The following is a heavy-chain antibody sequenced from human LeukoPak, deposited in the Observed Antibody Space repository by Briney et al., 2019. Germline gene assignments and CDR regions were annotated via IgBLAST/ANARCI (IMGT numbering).Heavy chain of an antibody. CDR3: ARNPDCSSTSCPGGYYYYGMDV. J-gene: IGHJ6*02. V-gene: IGHV1-3*01. CDR2: INAGNGNT. D-gene: IGHD2-2*01. CDR1: GYTFTSYA. Sequence: ASVKVSCKASGYTFTSYAMHWVRQAPGQRLEWMGWINAGNGNTKYSQKFQGRVTITRDTSASTAYMELSSLRSEDTAVYYCARNPDCSSTSCPGGYYYYGMDVWGQGTTVTVSS.